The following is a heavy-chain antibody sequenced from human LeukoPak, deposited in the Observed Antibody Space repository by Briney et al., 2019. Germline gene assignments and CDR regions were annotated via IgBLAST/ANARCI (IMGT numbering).Heavy chain of an antibody. CDR2: INSDGSST. Sequence: PGGSLRLSCAASGFTFSSYWMHWVRQAPGKGLVWVSRINSDGSSTAYADSVKGRFTISRDNAKNTLYLHMNSLRDEDTAVYYCAREGPDSSGYYSDYWGQRTLVTASS. J-gene: IGHJ4*02. CDR3: AREGPDSSGYYSDY. D-gene: IGHD3-22*01. CDR1: GFTFSSYW. V-gene: IGHV3-74*01.